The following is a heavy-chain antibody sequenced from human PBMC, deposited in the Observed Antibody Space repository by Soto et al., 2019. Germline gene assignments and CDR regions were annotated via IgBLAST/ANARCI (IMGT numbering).Heavy chain of an antibody. CDR3: ARVSFGEGGGFDI. D-gene: IGHD3-16*01. J-gene: IGHJ3*02. Sequence: QVQLVESGGGLVKSGGSLRLSCAASGFSFSDYYMGWIRQAPGKGLEWVSYIGSSGRTIYYADSVKGRFTISRDNAKHSLYLQVNSLRAEDTAVYYCARVSFGEGGGFDIWGQGTMVTVSS. CDR1: GFSFSDYY. V-gene: IGHV3-11*01. CDR2: IGSSGRTI.